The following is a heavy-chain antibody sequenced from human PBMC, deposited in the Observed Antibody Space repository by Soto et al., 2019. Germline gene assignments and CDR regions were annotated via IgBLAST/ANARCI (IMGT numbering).Heavy chain of an antibody. D-gene: IGHD4-17*01. CDR3: ARLTVTTNYFDY. Sequence: LSLTCTVSGGSISSGDYYWSWIRQPPGKGLEWIGYIYYSGSTYYNPSLKSRVTISVDTSKNQFSLKLSSVTAADTAVYYCARLTVTTNYFDYWGQGTLVTVSS. CDR1: GGSISSGDYY. V-gene: IGHV4-30-4*01. CDR2: IYYSGST. J-gene: IGHJ4*02.